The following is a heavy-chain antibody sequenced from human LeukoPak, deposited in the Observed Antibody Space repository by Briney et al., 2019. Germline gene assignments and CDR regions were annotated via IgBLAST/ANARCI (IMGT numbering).Heavy chain of an antibody. D-gene: IGHD4-17*01. CDR3: ARAHIGDYGSFDF. J-gene: IGHJ4*02. V-gene: IGHV3-74*01. Sequence: GGSLRLSCAASGFTFSSYYMHWVRQAPGKGLVWMSHIHSDGSSSTYADSVKGRFTVSRDNAKNTLYLQMNSLRAEDTAVYYCARAHIGDYGSFDFWGRGTLVTVSS. CDR1: GFTFSSYY. CDR2: IHSDGSSS.